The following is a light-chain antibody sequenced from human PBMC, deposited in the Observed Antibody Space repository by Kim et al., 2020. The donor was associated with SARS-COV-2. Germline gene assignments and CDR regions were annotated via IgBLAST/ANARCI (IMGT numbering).Light chain of an antibody. CDR1: QTVLYNSNNKSY. V-gene: IGKV4-1*01. J-gene: IGKJ2*03. CDR2: WAS. Sequence: RATLNCKSSQTVLYNSNNKSYLAWYQQKPGQAPKLLIYWASIRESGVSDRFSGSGSETDFTLTISSLQAEDVAVYYCQQYYSTPPSFGQGTKWRS. CDR3: QQYYSTPPS.